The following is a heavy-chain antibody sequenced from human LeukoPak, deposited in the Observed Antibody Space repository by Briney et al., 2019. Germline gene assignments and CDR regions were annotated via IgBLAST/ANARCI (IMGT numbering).Heavy chain of an antibody. V-gene: IGHV4-59*01. Sequence: SETLSLTCTVSGGSINGYYWSWLRQPPGKGLEWIGYIYYSGSTKYNPSLKSRVTISLDTSKNQFSLRLSSVTAADTAVYYCARSGGRGGSVWGQGTLVTVSS. CDR1: GGSINGYY. D-gene: IGHD5-12*01. CDR3: ARSGGRGGSV. J-gene: IGHJ4*02. CDR2: IYYSGST.